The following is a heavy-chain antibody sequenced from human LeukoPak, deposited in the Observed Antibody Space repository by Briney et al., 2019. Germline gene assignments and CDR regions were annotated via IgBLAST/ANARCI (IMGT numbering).Heavy chain of an antibody. V-gene: IGHV3-30*02. CDR3: AKDRYYYGSGSYYSDY. J-gene: IGHJ4*02. CDR2: IRYDGSNK. D-gene: IGHD3-10*01. CDR1: GSTFSIYW. Sequence: PGGSLRLSCAASGSTFSIYWMIWFRQAPGKGLEWVAFIRYDGSNKYYADSVKGRFTISRDNSKNTLYLQMNSLRAEDTAVYYCAKDRYYYGSGSYYSDYWGQGTLVTVSS.